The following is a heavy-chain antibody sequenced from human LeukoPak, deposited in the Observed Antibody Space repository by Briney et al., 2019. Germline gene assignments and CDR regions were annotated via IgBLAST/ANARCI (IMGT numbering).Heavy chain of an antibody. D-gene: IGHD3-10*01. CDR1: GFTFSSYA. Sequence: GGSLRLSCAASGFTFSSYAMSWVRQAPGKGLEWVAVISYDGSNKYYADSVKGRFTISRDNSKNTLYLQMNSLRAEDTAVYYCARASMVRGVWTPFDIWGQGTMVTVSS. CDR3: ARASMVRGVWTPFDI. CDR2: ISYDGSNK. J-gene: IGHJ3*02. V-gene: IGHV3-30*04.